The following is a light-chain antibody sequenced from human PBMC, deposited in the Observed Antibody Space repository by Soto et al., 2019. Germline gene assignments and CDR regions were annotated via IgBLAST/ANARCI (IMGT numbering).Light chain of an antibody. Sequence: QSALTQPPSASGSPGQSVTISCTGTSSDVGGYNYVSWYQQHPGKAPKLIIYEVNKRPSGVPDRFSGSKSGNTASLTVSGLQAEDEADYYCCSYAGSDNLKLFGGGTQLTVL. CDR1: SSDVGGYNY. CDR2: EVN. J-gene: IGLJ3*02. CDR3: CSYAGSDNLKL. V-gene: IGLV2-8*01.